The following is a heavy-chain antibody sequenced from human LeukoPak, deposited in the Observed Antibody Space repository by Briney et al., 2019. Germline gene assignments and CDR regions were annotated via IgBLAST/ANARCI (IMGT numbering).Heavy chain of an antibody. J-gene: IGHJ6*03. D-gene: IGHD5-12*01. V-gene: IGHV1-2*02. CDR1: GYTFTGYY. CDR3: ARGRSGYEYSYYYYYMDV. Sequence: ASVKVSCKASGYTFTGYYMHWVRQAPGQGLEWMGWINPNSGGTNYAQKFQGRVTMTRDTSISTAYMELSRLRSDDTAVYYCARGRSGYEYSYYYYYMDVWGKGTTVTVSS. CDR2: INPNSGGT.